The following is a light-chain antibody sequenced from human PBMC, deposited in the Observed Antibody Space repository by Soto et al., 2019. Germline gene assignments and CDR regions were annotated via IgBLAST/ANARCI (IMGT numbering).Light chain of an antibody. CDR1: QSVRTY. CDR3: QQRTNWPSST. CDR2: DAS. V-gene: IGKV3-11*01. J-gene: IGKJ5*01. Sequence: EVVLTQSPATLSLSPGERATLSCRASQSVRTYLAWYQQXXXXXPRLLIHDASSRATGIPARFSGSGSGTDFTLTISSLEPEDFAVYYCQQRTNWPSSTFGQGTRLEI.